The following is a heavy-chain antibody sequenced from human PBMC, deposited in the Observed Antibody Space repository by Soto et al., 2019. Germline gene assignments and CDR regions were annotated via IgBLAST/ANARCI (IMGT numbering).Heavy chain of an antibody. D-gene: IGHD3-3*01. CDR2: IYSGGST. Sequence: GGSLRLSCAASGFTVSSNYMSWVRQAPGKGLEWVSVIYSGGSTYYADSVKGRFTISRDNSKNTLYLQMNSLRAEDTAVYYCARAPEPRRVWSGYSVNYYYYYMDVWGKGTTVTVSS. V-gene: IGHV3-66*01. CDR1: GFTVSSNY. J-gene: IGHJ6*03. CDR3: ARAPEPRRVWSGYSVNYYYYYMDV.